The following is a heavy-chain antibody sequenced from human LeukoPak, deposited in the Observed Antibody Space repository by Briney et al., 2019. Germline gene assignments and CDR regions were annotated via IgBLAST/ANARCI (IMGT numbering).Heavy chain of an antibody. Sequence: ASVKVSCKASGYTFTTYAIQWVRQAPGQRLEWMGWINTGNGNTKYSQKFQGRVTITRDTSATTAYMDLSSLRSDDTAVYYCARARRGYGSGSYDYWGQGTLVTVSS. V-gene: IGHV1-3*04. CDR3: ARARRGYGSGSYDY. J-gene: IGHJ4*02. CDR1: GYTFTTYA. D-gene: IGHD3-10*01. CDR2: INTGNGNT.